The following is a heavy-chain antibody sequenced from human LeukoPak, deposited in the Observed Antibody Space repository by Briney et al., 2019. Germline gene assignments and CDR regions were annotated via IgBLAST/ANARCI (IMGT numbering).Heavy chain of an antibody. D-gene: IGHD4-17*01. V-gene: IGHV4-59*08. CDR2: IYYSGST. Sequence: SETLSLTCTVSGGSISSYYWSWIRQPPGKGLEWIGYIYYSGSTNYNPSLKSRVTISVDTSKNQFSLKLNSVTAADTAVYYCARPSYGDYGPPFDYWGQGTLVTVSS. J-gene: IGHJ4*02. CDR3: ARPSYGDYGPPFDY. CDR1: GGSISSYY.